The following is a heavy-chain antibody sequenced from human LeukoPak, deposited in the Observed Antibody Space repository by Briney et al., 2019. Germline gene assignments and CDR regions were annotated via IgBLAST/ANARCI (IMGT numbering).Heavy chain of an antibody. Sequence: PGGSLRLSCVASGITFGTYGMHWVRQAPGMGLEWVAVIWYDGSNKRYADSVRGRFTISRDNSNNTLYLEMSSLGAEDTATYYCASAYGDYGLDYWGQGTLVTVSS. CDR1: GITFGTYG. J-gene: IGHJ4*02. CDR2: IWYDGSNK. V-gene: IGHV3-33*01. CDR3: ASAYGDYGLDY. D-gene: IGHD4-17*01.